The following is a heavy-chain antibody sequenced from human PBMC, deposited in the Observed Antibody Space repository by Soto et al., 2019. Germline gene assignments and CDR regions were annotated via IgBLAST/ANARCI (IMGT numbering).Heavy chain of an antibody. CDR2: ISRSGNTI. CDR1: GFTFVNFD. J-gene: IGHJ4*02. D-gene: IGHD4-4*01. CDR3: ARNIMTTGVGNYFDY. Sequence: GGSLRLSCAASGFTFVNFDMNWVRQAPGKGLEWLSYISRSGNTIYYADSVKGRFTISRENAKNSLYLQMNSLRAEDTAVYYCARNIMTTGVGNYFDYWGQGTMVTVYS. V-gene: IGHV3-48*03.